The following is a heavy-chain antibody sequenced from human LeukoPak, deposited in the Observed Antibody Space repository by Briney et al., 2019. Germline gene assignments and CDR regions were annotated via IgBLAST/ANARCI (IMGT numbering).Heavy chain of an antibody. CDR3: ARGARKYNWFDP. CDR1: GYTFTSYG. V-gene: IGHV1-8*03. J-gene: IGHJ5*02. CDR2: MNPNSGNT. Sequence: ASVKVSCKASGYTFTSYGISWVRQVPGQGLEWMGWMNPNSGNTGYAQKFQGRVTITRNTSISTAYMELSSLRSEDTAVYYCARGARKYNWFDPWGQGTLVTVSS.